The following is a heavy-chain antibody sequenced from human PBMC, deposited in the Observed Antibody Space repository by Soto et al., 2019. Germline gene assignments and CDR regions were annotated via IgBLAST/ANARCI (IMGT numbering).Heavy chain of an antibody. CDR1: GFTFSIYS. CDR3: ARDRTAGFDP. Sequence: PGGSLRLSCAASGFTFSIYSMNWVRQAPGKGLEWVSSISSSSSYIYYADSVKGRFTISRDNAKNSVYLQMNSLRAEDTAVYYCARDRTAGFDPWGQGALVTVSS. D-gene: IGHD6-13*01. J-gene: IGHJ5*02. CDR2: ISSSSSYI. V-gene: IGHV3-21*01.